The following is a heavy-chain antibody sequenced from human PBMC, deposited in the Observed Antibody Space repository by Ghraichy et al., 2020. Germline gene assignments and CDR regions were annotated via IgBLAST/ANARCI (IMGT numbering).Heavy chain of an antibody. Sequence: GGSLRLSCAASGFTFSSYAMSWVRQAPGKGLEWVSAISGSGGSTYYADSVKGRFTISRDNSKNTLYLQMNSLRAEDTAVYYCAKELGYSSSSKGYAAFDIWGQGTMVTVSS. CDR2: ISGSGGST. D-gene: IGHD6-6*01. CDR1: GFTFSSYA. V-gene: IGHV3-23*01. CDR3: AKELGYSSSSKGYAAFDI. J-gene: IGHJ3*02.